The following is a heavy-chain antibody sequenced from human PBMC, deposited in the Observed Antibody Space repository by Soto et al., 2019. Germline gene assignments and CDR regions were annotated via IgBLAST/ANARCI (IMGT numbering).Heavy chain of an antibody. V-gene: IGHV1-69*13. CDR1: GGTFSSYA. J-gene: IGHJ6*02. D-gene: IGHD3-22*01. Sequence: ASVKVSCKASGGTFSSYAISWVRQAPGQGLEWMGGIIPIFGTANYAQKFQGRVTITADESTSTAYMELSSLRSEDTAVYYCASNYYYDSSGYDLYYVLDVSGQGTTVTVSS. CDR3: ASNYYYDSSGYDLYYVLDV. CDR2: IIPIFGTA.